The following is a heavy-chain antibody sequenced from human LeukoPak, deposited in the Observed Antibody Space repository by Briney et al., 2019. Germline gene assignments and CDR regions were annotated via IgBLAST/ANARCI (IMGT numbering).Heavy chain of an antibody. CDR3: AKGYCSSTSCYKFDY. J-gene: IGHJ4*02. V-gene: IGHV3-23*01. CDR2: ISGSGGST. Sequence: GGSLRLSCAASGFTFSSYAMSWVRQAPGKGLEWVSDISGSGGSTYYADSVKGRFTISRDNSKNTLYLQMNSLRAEDTAVYYCAKGYCSSTSCYKFDYWGQGTLVTVSS. CDR1: GFTFSSYA. D-gene: IGHD2-2*02.